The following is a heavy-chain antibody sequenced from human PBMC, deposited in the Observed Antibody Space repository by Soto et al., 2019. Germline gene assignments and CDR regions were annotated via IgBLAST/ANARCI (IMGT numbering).Heavy chain of an antibody. D-gene: IGHD5-12*01. V-gene: IGHV4-39*01. Sequence: SETLSLTCTVSGGSISSSSYYWGWIRQPPGKGLEWIGSIYYSGSTYYNPSLKSRVTISVDTSKNQFFLKLSSVTAADTAVYYCARLGYSGYVGWTYFDYWGQGTLVTVSS. CDR2: IYYSGST. CDR1: GGSISSSSYY. CDR3: ARLGYSGYVGWTYFDY. J-gene: IGHJ4*02.